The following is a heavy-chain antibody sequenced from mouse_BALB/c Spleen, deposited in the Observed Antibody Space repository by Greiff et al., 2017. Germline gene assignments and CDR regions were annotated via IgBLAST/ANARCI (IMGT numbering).Heavy chain of an antibody. CDR2: ISNGGGST. J-gene: IGHJ4*01. CDR3: ARQNYGYDGGYAMDY. D-gene: IGHD2-2*01. CDR1: GFTFSSYT. V-gene: IGHV5-12-2*01. Sequence: EVKVVESGGGLVQPGGSLKLSCAASGFTFSSYTMSWVRQTPEKRLEWVAYISNGGGSTYYPDTVKGRFTISRDNAKNTLYLQMSSLKSEDTAMYYCARQNYGYDGGYAMDYWGQGTSVTVSS.